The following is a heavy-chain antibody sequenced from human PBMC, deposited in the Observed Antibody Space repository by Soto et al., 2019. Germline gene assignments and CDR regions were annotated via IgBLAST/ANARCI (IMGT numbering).Heavy chain of an antibody. V-gene: IGHV3-30*18. CDR2: ISYDGSNK. Sequence: PGGSLRLSCAASGFTFSSYGLHWVRQAPGKGLEWVAVISYDGSNKYYADSVKGRFTLSRDNSKNTLYLQMNSLRAEDTAVYYWAKDSPAGNVEFIIIVINACKPLQGLPWG. CDR3: AKDSPAGNVEFIIIVINACKPLQGLP. D-gene: IGHD6-13*01. J-gene: IGHJ5*02. CDR1: GFTFSSYG.